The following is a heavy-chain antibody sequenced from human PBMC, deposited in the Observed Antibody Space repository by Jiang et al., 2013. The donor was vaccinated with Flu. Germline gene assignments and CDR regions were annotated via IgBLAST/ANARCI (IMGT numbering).Heavy chain of an antibody. J-gene: IGHJ4*02. V-gene: IGHV5-10-1*01. CDR3: ASDQWLVGL. Sequence: RIDPSDSYTNYSPSFQGHVTISADKSISTAYLQWSSLKASDTAMYYCASDQWLVGLWGQGTLVTVSS. D-gene: IGHD6-19*01. CDR2: IDPSDSYT.